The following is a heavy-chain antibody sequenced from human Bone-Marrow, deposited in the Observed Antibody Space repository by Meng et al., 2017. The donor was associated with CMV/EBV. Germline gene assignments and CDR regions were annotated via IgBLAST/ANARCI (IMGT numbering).Heavy chain of an antibody. CDR2: IYSGGST. J-gene: IGHJ6*02. V-gene: IGHV3-66*01. CDR3: ARDNSVDTASYGMDV. D-gene: IGHD5-18*01. CDR1: GFTFSSYS. Sequence: GESLKISCAASGFTFSSYSMNWVRQAPGKGLEWVSVIYSGGSTYYADSVKGRFTISRDNSKNTLYLQMNSLRAEDTAVYYCARDNSVDTASYGMDVWGQGTTVTVSS.